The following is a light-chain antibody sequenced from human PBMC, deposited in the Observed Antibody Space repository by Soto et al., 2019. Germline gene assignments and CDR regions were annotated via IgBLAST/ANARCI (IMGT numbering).Light chain of an antibody. CDR2: GAS. V-gene: IGKV3-20*01. J-gene: IGKJ4*01. CDR3: QQYDNSPLP. Sequence: EIVLTQSPGTLSLSPGERATLSCRASQPISSHNYLAWYQQKPGQAPRVLIYGASRRATGISDRFSGSGSGTDFTLTISRLEPEDFAVYYCQQYDNSPLPFGEGTKGEIK. CDR1: QPISSHNY.